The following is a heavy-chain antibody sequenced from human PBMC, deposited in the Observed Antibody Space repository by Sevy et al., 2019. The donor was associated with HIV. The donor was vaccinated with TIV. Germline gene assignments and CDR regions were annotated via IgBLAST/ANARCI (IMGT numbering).Heavy chain of an antibody. CDR2: ISSSSAYK. CDR3: ARVGRIPGGQDWLLYALDV. CDR1: GFTFENEG. Sequence: GGSLRLSCATSGFTFENEGMNWVRQAPGKGLEWVSSISSSSAYKYYADSVRGRFTISRDDAKNSMNLQMNNLRAEDTAVYYCARVGRIPGGQDWLLYALDVWGQGTTVTVSS. D-gene: IGHD1-26*01. V-gene: IGHV3-21*01. J-gene: IGHJ6*02.